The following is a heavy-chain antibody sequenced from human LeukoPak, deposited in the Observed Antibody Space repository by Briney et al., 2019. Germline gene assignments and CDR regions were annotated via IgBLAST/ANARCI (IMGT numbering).Heavy chain of an antibody. J-gene: IGHJ4*02. CDR3: TRRYYGDPKSD. CDR2: ISYRGST. V-gene: IGHV4-39*01. CDR1: GGSISTSGYF. Sequence: SETLSLTCTVSGGSISTSGYFWGWIRQPPGKGLEWIGDISYRGSTYYNPSLKSRVTISVATSKNPLSLRLSSVTAADTAVYYCTRRYYGDPKSDWGQGTLVTVSS. D-gene: IGHD4-17*01.